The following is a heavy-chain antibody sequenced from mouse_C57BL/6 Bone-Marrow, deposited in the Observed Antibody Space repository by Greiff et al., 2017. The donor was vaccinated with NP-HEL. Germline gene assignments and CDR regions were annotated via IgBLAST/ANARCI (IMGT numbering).Heavy chain of an antibody. CDR2: IYPRSGNT. Sequence: QVQLQQSGAELARPGASVKLSCKASGYTFTSYGISWVKQRTGQGLEWIGEIYPRSGNTYYNEKFKGKATLTADKSSSTAYMELRSLTSEDSAVYFCARGLITTVVAPYYAMDYWGQGTSVTVSS. CDR1: GYTFTSYG. D-gene: IGHD1-1*01. V-gene: IGHV1-81*01. CDR3: ARGLITTVVAPYYAMDY. J-gene: IGHJ4*01.